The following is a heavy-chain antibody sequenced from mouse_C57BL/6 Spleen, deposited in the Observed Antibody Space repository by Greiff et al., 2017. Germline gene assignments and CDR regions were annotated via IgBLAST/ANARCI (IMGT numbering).Heavy chain of an antibody. CDR3: ARSSSYDYDGAWFAY. CDR2: IYIGNGYT. J-gene: IGHJ3*01. V-gene: IGHV1-58*01. D-gene: IGHD2-4*01. Sequence: VQLQQSGAELVRPGSSVKMSCKTSGYTFTSYGINWVKQRPGQGLEWIGYIYIGNGYTEYNEKFKGKAIPTSDTSSSTAYMQLSSLTSEDSAIYFCARSSSYDYDGAWFAYWGQGTLVTVSA. CDR1: GYTFTSYG.